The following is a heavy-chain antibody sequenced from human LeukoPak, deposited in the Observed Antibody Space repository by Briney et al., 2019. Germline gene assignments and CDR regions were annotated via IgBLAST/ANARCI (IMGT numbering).Heavy chain of an antibody. D-gene: IGHD6-13*01. CDR3: TTDAGYSSRWYNY. Sequence: GGPLTLPCAASGFTFSNPYTSWPRHAPGKGREWVGRIKSKTDGGTTDYAAPVKGRFTITRDDSKNTLYLQMKSLKTEDTAVYYCTTDAGYSSRWYNYWGQGTLVTVSS. CDR2: IKSKTDGGTT. V-gene: IGHV3-15*01. J-gene: IGHJ4*02. CDR1: GFTFSNPY.